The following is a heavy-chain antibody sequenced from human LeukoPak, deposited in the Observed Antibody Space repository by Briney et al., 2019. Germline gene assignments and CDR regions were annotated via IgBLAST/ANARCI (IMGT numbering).Heavy chain of an antibody. D-gene: IGHD3-16*02. CDR3: ARVGGFGYDDAFDT. CDR1: GFTFSTYE. J-gene: IGHJ3*02. Sequence: GGSLGLSCTASGFTFSTYEMNWVRQAPGKGLEWISYISGSGSSIFYADSLQGRLTVSRDNAKNSVYLQMNSLRAEDTAVYYCARVGGFGYDDAFDTWGHGTTVTVSS. CDR2: ISGSGSSI. V-gene: IGHV3-48*03.